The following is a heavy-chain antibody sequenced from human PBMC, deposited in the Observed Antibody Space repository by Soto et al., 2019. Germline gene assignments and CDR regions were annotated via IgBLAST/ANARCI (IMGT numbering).Heavy chain of an antibody. Sequence: GGSLRLSCAASGFTFSSYGMHWVRQAPGKGLEWVAVIWYDGSNKYYADSVKGRFTISRDNSKNTLYLQMNSLRAEDTAVYYCARDRAGRYNLELWLSAYYYYGMDVWGQGTTVTVSS. CDR1: GFTFSSYG. D-gene: IGHD3-22*01. CDR3: ARDRAGRYNLELWLSAYYYYGMDV. CDR2: IWYDGSNK. J-gene: IGHJ6*02. V-gene: IGHV3-33*01.